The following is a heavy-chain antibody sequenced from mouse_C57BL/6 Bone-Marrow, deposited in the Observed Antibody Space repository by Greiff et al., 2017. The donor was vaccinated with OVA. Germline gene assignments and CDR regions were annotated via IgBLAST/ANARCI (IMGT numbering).Heavy chain of an antibody. CDR1: GYTFTSYG. V-gene: IGHV1-81*01. Sequence: QVQLKQSGAELARPGASVKLSCKASGYTFTSYGISWVKQRTGQGLEWIGEIYPRSGNTYYNEKFKGKATLTADKSSSTAYMELRSLTSEDSAVEFCARSMVTRAWFAYWGQGTLVTVSA. CDR2: IYPRSGNT. D-gene: IGHD2-2*01. CDR3: ARSMVTRAWFAY. J-gene: IGHJ3*01.